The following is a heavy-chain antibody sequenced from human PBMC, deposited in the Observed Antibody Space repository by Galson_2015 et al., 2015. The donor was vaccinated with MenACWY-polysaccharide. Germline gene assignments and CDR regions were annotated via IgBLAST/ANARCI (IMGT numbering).Heavy chain of an antibody. D-gene: IGHD3-3*01. Sequence: SVKVSCKASGGTFSSYAISWVRQAPGQGLEWMGGIIPIFGKANYAQKFQGRVTITADESTSTAYMELSSLRSEDTAVYYCARVPYDFWSGYYRYYFDYWGQGTLVTVSS. CDR3: ARVPYDFWSGYYRYYFDY. CDR2: IIPIFGKA. J-gene: IGHJ4*02. CDR1: GGTFSSYA. V-gene: IGHV1-69*13.